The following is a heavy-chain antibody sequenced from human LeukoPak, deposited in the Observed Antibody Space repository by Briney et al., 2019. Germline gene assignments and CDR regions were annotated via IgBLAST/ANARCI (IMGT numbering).Heavy chain of an antibody. CDR2: ISSSSSYI. CDR1: GFTFSSYS. J-gene: IGHJ4*02. CDR3: ARVGWYGDYFDY. V-gene: IGHV3-21*01. Sequence: GGSLRLSCAASGFTFSSYSMNWVRQAPGKGLEWVSSISSSSSYIYYADSVKGRFTISRDNAKNSLYLQMNSLRAEDTAVYYCARVGWYGDYFDYWGQGTLVTVSS. D-gene: IGHD6-19*01.